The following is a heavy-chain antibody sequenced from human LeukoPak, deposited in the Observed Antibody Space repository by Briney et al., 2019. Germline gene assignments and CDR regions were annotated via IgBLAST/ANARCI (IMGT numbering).Heavy chain of an antibody. J-gene: IGHJ6*02. CDR2: INPNSGGT. CDR1: GYTFTGYY. Sequence: ASVKVSCKASGYTFTGYYMHWVRQAPGQGLEWMGWINPNSGGTNYAQKFQGWVTMTRDTSISTAYMELSRLRSDDTAVYYCARERVAAAGTPIYYYYGMDVWGQGTTVTVSS. CDR3: ARERVAAAGTPIYYYYGMDV. V-gene: IGHV1-2*04. D-gene: IGHD6-13*01.